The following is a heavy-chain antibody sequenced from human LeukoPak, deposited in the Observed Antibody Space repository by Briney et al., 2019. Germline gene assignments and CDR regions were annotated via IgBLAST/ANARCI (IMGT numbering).Heavy chain of an antibody. CDR3: ARGWSGY. D-gene: IGHD2-8*02. CDR2: INHSGST. J-gene: IGHJ4*02. Sequence: SETLSLTCAVYGGSFSGHYWSWIRQPPGKGLEWIGEINHSGSTNYNPSLKSRVTISVDTSKNQFSLKLSSVTAADTAVYYCARGWSGYWGQGTLVTVSS. CDR1: GGSFSGHY. V-gene: IGHV4-34*01.